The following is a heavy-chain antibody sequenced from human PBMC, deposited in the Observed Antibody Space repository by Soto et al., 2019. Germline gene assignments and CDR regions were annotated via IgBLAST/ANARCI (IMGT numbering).Heavy chain of an antibody. CDR1: AYTFTSYG. V-gene: IGHV1-18*01. D-gene: IGHD6-13*01. CDR3: ARAMGVPAAGAFDY. J-gene: IGHJ4*02. CDR2: ISANDGGT. Sequence: ASVKVSCKTFAYTFTSYGFSWVRQAPGQGLEWMGWISANDGGTNYAQNLQGRVTMTTDTSTSTVYMELRSLRSDDTAVYYCARAMGVPAAGAFDYWGQGTLVTVSS.